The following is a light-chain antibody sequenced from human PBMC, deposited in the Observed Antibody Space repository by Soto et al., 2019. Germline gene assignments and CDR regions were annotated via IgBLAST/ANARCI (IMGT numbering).Light chain of an antibody. V-gene: IGKV3-11*01. CDR2: DAS. CDR3: QQRCNGPLT. J-gene: IGKJ4*01. Sequence: EIVLTQYPATLSLSPGEGATLYCRSSLSVDLYLAWYQQKPGQAPRLLIYDASNKDPGIPARFSGSGSKTDFTLTISRLEPEDFAVYYCQQRCNGPLTFGGGTNLEIK. CDR1: LSVDLY.